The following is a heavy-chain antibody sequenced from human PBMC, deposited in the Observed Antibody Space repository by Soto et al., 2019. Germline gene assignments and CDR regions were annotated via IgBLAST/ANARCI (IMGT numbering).Heavy chain of an antibody. CDR2: ISGSGGST. D-gene: IGHD5-18*01. CDR1: GFTFSSYA. J-gene: IGHJ6*02. CDR3: AKERGYNYGYDAMDV. Sequence: EVQLLESGGGLVQPGGSLRLSCAASGFTFSSYARSWVRQAPGKGREWVSGISGSGGSTYYADSVKGRFTISRDNSKNTLYLQTNSLRAEDTAVYYCAKERGYNYGYDAMDVWGQGTTVTVSS. V-gene: IGHV3-23*01.